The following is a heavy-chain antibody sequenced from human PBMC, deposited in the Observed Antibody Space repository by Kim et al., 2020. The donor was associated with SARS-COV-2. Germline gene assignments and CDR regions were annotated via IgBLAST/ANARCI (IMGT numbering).Heavy chain of an antibody. CDR3: ARSQPYGGKVDY. Sequence: SETLSLTCTVSGGSVNSRLFYWAWIRQAPGKGLEWIGNIYYSGIRYSNPSLKTRVTISMDASKSQFSLKLTYVTAADTAIYYCARSQPYGGKVDYWGPGALVTVSS. CDR1: GGSVNSRLFY. V-gene: IGHV4-39*01. D-gene: IGHD2-15*01. J-gene: IGHJ4*02. CDR2: IYYSGIR.